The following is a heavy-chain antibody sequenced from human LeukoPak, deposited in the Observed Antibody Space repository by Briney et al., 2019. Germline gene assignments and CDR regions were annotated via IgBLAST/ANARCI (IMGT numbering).Heavy chain of an antibody. Sequence: SETLSLTCAVSGDSINSPNWWTWARRPPGKGLEWIGEIYHSASNNYNPSLKSRVTMSVDKSKNQFSLRLSSVTAADTAVYYCARISACREACEIDYWGQGTLVSVSS. D-gene: IGHD2-15*01. CDR1: GDSINSPNW. CDR3: ARISACREACEIDY. CDR2: IYHSASN. V-gene: IGHV4-4*02. J-gene: IGHJ4*02.